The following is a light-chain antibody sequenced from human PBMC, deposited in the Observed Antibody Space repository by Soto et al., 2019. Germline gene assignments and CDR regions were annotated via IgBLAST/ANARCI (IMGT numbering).Light chain of an antibody. Sequence: DIQMTQSPSTLSASVGDRVTITCRASQNIGSWLAWYQQTPGKAPKLLIYAASTLQSGVPSRFSGSASGTEFTLTISSLQPEDFATYYCQQVSGYPLNFGGGTKVDI. V-gene: IGKV1-5*01. J-gene: IGKJ4*01. CDR3: QQVSGYPLN. CDR2: AAS. CDR1: QNIGSW.